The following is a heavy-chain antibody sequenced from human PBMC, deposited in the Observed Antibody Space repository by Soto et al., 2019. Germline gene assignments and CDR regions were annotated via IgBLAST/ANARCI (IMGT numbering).Heavy chain of an antibody. CDR1: GFTFSSYS. J-gene: IGHJ4*02. D-gene: IGHD1-26*01. Sequence: EVQLVESGGGLVQPGRSLRLSCAASGFTFSSYSMNWVRQAPGKGLEWVSYISSSSSTIYYADSVKGRFTISRDNAKNSLYLQMNSLRDEDTAVYYCARLAKWELPSSDYWGQGTLVTVSS. CDR2: ISSSSSTI. CDR3: ARLAKWELPSSDY. V-gene: IGHV3-48*02.